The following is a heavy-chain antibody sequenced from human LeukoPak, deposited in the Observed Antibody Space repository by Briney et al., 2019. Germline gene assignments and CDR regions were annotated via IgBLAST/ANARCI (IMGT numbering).Heavy chain of an antibody. CDR1: GGSLSGYY. CDR2: INHSGNT. CDR3: ARQGSVGSYYYYTLPY. V-gene: IGHV4-34*01. J-gene: IGHJ4*02. D-gene: IGHD1-26*01. Sequence: SETLSLTCAVYGGSLSGYYWSWIRQPPGKGLEWIGEINHSGNTNYNPSLKSRVTMSVDTSKNHFYLELISVTAADTAVYYCARQGSVGSYYYYTLPYWGQGTLVTVSS.